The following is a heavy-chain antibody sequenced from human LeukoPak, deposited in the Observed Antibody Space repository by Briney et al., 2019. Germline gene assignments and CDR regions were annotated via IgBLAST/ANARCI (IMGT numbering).Heavy chain of an antibody. Sequence: GGSLRLSCAASGFTFSSYAMSWVRQAPGKGLEWVSAISGSGGSTYYADSVKGRFTISRDNSENTLYLQMNSLRAEDTAVYYCAKVVQDSSGYPYYFDYWGQGTLVTVSS. V-gene: IGHV3-23*01. D-gene: IGHD3-22*01. CDR3: AKVVQDSSGYPYYFDY. CDR1: GFTFSSYA. J-gene: IGHJ4*02. CDR2: ISGSGGST.